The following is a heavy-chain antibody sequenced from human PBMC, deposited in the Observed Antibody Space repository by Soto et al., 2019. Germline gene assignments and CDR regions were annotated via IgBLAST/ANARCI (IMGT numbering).Heavy chain of an antibody. V-gene: IGHV1-69*13. J-gene: IGHJ5*02. CDR1: GGTFSSYA. CDR3: ARGRFLEWLWFDP. D-gene: IGHD3-3*01. Sequence: SVKVSCKASGGTFSSYAISWVLQAPGQGLEWMGGIIPIFGTANYAQKFQGRVTITADESTSTAYMELSSLRSEDTAVYYCARGRFLEWLWFDPWGQGTLVTVSS. CDR2: IIPIFGTA.